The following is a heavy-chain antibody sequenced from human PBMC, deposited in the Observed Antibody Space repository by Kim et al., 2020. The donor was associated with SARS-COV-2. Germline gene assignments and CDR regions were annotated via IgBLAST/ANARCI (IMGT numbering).Heavy chain of an antibody. CDR1: GFTFSSYG. V-gene: IGHV3-33*01. Sequence: GGSLRLSCAASGFTFSSYGMHWVRQAPGKGLEWVAVIWYDGSNKYYADSVKGRFTISRDNSKNTLYLQMNSLRAEDTAVYYCARDTTVVVPAEYYFDYWGQGTLVTVSS. CDR2: IWYDGSNK. J-gene: IGHJ4*02. D-gene: IGHD2-2*01. CDR3: ARDTTVVVPAEYYFDY.